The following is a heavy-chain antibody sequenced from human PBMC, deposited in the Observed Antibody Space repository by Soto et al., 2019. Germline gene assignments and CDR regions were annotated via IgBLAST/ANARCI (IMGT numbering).Heavy chain of an antibody. CDR1: GGSIGSGGYY. D-gene: IGHD3-9*01. CDR3: ARVERYFDWPHYFDY. CDR2: IYYSGST. V-gene: IGHV4-31*03. J-gene: IGHJ4*02. Sequence: SETLSLTCTVSGGSIGSGGYYWSWIRQHPGKGLEWIGYIYYSGSTYYSPSLKSRVTISVDTSKNQFSLKLSSVTAPDTAVYYCARVERYFDWPHYFDYWGQGTLVTVSS.